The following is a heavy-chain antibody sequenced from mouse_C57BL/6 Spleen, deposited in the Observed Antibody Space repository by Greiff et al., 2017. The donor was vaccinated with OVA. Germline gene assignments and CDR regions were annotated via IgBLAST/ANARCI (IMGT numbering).Heavy chain of an antibody. D-gene: IGHD2-4*01. CDR3: ARKLIYYDYWFDY. Sequence: QVQLQQSGAELVMPGASVKLSCKASGYTFTSYWMHWVKQRPGQGLEWIGEIDPSDSYTNHNQKFKGKSTLTVDKSSSTAYMQLSSLTSEDSAVYYCARKLIYYDYWFDYWGQGTTLTVSS. CDR2: IDPSDSYT. V-gene: IGHV1-69*01. CDR1: GYTFTSYW. J-gene: IGHJ2*01.